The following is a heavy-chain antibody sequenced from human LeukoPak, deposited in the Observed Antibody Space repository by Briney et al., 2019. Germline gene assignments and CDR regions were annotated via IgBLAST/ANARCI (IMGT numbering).Heavy chain of an antibody. Sequence: GRSLRLSCAASGFTFSSYGMHWVRQAPGKGLEWVAVISYDGSNKYYADSVKGRFTISRDNSKNTLYLQMNSLRAEDTAVYYCARPGVVPAAILSYYFDYWGQGTLVTVSS. V-gene: IGHV3-30*03. CDR2: ISYDGSNK. D-gene: IGHD2-2*02. CDR1: GFTFSSYG. J-gene: IGHJ4*02. CDR3: ARPGVVPAAILSYYFDY.